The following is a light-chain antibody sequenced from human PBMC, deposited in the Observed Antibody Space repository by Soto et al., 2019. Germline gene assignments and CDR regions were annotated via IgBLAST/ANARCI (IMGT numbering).Light chain of an antibody. CDR2: DNN. CDR1: SSIIGNNY. V-gene: IGLV1-51*01. Sequence: QSVLTHPPSVSAAPGQKVTISCSGSSSIIGNNYVSWDQHLPGTAPKLLIYDNNKRPSGIPDRFSVSKSVTSATLGITGLQTGDEADYYCGTWDSSLSAGEFGGGTQLTVL. CDR3: GTWDSSLSAGE. J-gene: IGLJ2*01.